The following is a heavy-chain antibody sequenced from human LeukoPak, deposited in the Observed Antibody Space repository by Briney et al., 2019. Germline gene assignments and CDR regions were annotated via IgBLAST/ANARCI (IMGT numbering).Heavy chain of an antibody. D-gene: IGHD2-21*01. V-gene: IGHV3-30-3*01. CDR2: ISYDGSNK. Sequence: PGGSLRLSCAASGFTFSSYVMHWVRQAPGKGLEWVAVISYDGSNKYYADSVKGRFTISRDNSKNTLYLQMNSLRAEGTAVYYCARDLVIDYWGQGTLVTVSS. J-gene: IGHJ4*02. CDR1: GFTFSSYV. CDR3: ARDLVIDY.